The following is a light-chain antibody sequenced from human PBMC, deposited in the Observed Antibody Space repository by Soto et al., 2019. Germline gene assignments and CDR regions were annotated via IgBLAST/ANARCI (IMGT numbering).Light chain of an antibody. CDR1: SSDVGGYNY. CDR2: EVS. V-gene: IGLV2-14*01. J-gene: IGLJ1*01. Sequence: QSALTQPASVSGSPGQSITISCTGTSSDVGGYNYVSWYQQHPGKAPKLMIYEVSNRPSGVSNRFSGSTSGNTASLTISGLQAEDEADYYCSSYTSSSPLVFGTGTKLTVL. CDR3: SSYTSSSPLV.